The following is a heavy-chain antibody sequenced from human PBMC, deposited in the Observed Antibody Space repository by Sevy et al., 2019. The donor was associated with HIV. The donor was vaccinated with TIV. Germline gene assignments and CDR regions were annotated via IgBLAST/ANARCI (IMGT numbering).Heavy chain of an antibody. CDR1: GYSISSGYY. D-gene: IGHD5-18*01. V-gene: IGHV4-38-2*01. CDR3: ARGGYTYGKGYFDY. CDR2: IYHSGST. J-gene: IGHJ4*02. Sequence: SETLSLTCGVSGYSISSGYYCGWIRQPPGKGLEWIGSIYHSGSTYSNPSLKSRVTISVDTSKNQFSLKLSSVTAADTAVYYCARGGYTYGKGYFDYWGQGTLVTVSS.